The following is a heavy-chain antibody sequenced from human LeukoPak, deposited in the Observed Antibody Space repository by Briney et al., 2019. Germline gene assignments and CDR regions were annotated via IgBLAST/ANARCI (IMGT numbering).Heavy chain of an antibody. Sequence: PGESLRISCKGSGYSLTNYWISWVRQMPGKGLEWMGKIDPSNSYTKYSPSFQGHLTISVDRSISTAYLQWSGLKASDTAIYLCARHSGIGSAWYHFDFWGQGTVVTVSS. CDR1: GYSLTNYW. V-gene: IGHV5-10-1*01. D-gene: IGHD6-19*01. CDR2: IDPSNSYT. J-gene: IGHJ4*02. CDR3: ARHSGIGSAWYHFDF.